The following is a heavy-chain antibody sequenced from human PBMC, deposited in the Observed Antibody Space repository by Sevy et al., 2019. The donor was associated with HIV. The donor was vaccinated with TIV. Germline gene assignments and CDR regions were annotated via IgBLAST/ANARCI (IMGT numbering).Heavy chain of an antibody. CDR1: AFTFSTYG. J-gene: IGHJ6*02. D-gene: IGHD3-3*01. CDR3: ARDLRPHLLYSDFWSGYSGMDV. CDR2: ISFDGSHK. Sequence: GGCLRLSCVASAFTFSTYGMRWVRQAPGKGLEWVSVISFDGSHKYYADSVKGRCTVSRDNSKNTLNLQMNSLRAEDTAVYYCARDLRPHLLYSDFWSGYSGMDVWGQGTTVTVSS. V-gene: IGHV3-30*03.